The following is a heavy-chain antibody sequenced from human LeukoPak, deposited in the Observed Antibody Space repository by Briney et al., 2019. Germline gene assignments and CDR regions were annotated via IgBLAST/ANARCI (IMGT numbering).Heavy chain of an antibody. CDR1: GFTFSSYS. CDR2: IWYDGSNK. CDR3: ARAIVGATTRSFDY. J-gene: IGHJ4*02. Sequence: GGSLRLSCAASGFTFSSYSMNWVRQAPGKGLEWVAVIWYDGSNKYYADSVKGRFSISRDNSRNTLYLQMNSLRAEDTAVFYCARAIVGATTRSFDYWGQGTLVTVSS. V-gene: IGHV3-33*08. D-gene: IGHD1-26*01.